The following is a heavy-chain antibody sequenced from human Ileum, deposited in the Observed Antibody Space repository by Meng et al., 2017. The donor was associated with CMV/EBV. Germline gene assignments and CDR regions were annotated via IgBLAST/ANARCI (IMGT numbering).Heavy chain of an antibody. V-gene: IGHV4-34*01. J-gene: IGHJ4*02. CDR2: VHHSGIT. Sequence: QVQLQQWVAGLLKPSETRSLTCAVYGGSFSDYYWIWIRQSPGKGLEWIGEVHHSGITNYNPSLKSRVTISVDTSKNQFFLKLTSVTAADTGLYYCATNSEDYWGQGTLVTVSS. CDR3: ATNSEDY. D-gene: IGHD4-23*01. CDR1: GGSFSDYY.